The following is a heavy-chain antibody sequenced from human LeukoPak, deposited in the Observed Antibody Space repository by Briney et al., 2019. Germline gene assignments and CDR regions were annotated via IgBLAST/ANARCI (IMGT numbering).Heavy chain of an antibody. CDR2: FDPEDGET. CDR3: ARDRRQQLVSYYYYYMDV. V-gene: IGHV1-24*01. Sequence: ASVKVSCKVSGYTLTELSMHWVRQAPGKGLEWMGGFDPEDGETIYAQKFQGRVTMTEDTSTDTAYMELSSLRSEDTAVYYCARDRRQQLVSYYYYYMDVWGKGTTVTVSS. J-gene: IGHJ6*03. D-gene: IGHD6-13*01. CDR1: GYTLTELS.